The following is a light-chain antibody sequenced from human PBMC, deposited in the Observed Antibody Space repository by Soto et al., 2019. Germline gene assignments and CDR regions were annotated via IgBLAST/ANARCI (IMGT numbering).Light chain of an antibody. CDR1: SSNIGSNT. V-gene: IGLV1-44*01. CDR3: ATWDDSLSGSVV. Sequence: QSVLTQPPSASGTPGQRVTISCSGSSSNIGSNTVSWYQQLPGTAPKLLIYGINQRPSGVPDRFSGSTSGTSASLAISGLQSEDEANYYCATWDDSLSGSVVFGGGTKLTVL. CDR2: GIN. J-gene: IGLJ2*01.